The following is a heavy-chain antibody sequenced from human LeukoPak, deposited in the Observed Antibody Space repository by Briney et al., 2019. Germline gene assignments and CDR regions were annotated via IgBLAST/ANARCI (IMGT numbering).Heavy chain of an antibody. CDR2: ISSSSSYI. Sequence: GGSLRLSCAASGFNFSSYNMNWVRQATGKGLEWVSSISSSSSYIYYADSVKGRFTISRDNAKNSLYLQMNSLRAEDTAVYYCARVSGLGYCSGGSCLEVGYWGQGTLVTVSS. CDR3: ARVSGLGYCSGGSCLEVGY. V-gene: IGHV3-21*01. CDR1: GFNFSSYN. D-gene: IGHD2-15*01. J-gene: IGHJ4*02.